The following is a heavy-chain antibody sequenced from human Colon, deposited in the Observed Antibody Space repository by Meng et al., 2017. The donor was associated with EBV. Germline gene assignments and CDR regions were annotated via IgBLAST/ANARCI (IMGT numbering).Heavy chain of an antibody. Sequence: ESCPEPVSPSESISLTCPVSRDSIQSLNWWAWVRQPPGKRLEWIGDIPHRGSSSYNPSIKSRVSMSIEKSKNQFSQKLTSVTAAETAVYHCLRGSGGSVWGQGTLVTVSS. V-gene: IGHV4-4*02. CDR1: RDSIQSLNW. CDR3: LRGSGGSV. CDR2: IPHRGSS. D-gene: IGHD3-10*01. J-gene: IGHJ1*01.